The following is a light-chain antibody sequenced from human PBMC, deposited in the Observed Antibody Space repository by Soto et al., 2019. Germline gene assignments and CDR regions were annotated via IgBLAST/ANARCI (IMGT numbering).Light chain of an antibody. CDR2: DAS. CDR3: HHYTRSPIFT. J-gene: IGKJ3*01. Sequence: EVVLTQSPGTLSWSAGERATLSCRASQSVADNHLAWYQQKPGQAPRLLIYDASTRAAGIPDRFSGSGSGTDFTLTISRLEPEDFGVYFCHHYTRSPIFTFGPGTTVD. V-gene: IGKV3-20*01. CDR1: QSVADNH.